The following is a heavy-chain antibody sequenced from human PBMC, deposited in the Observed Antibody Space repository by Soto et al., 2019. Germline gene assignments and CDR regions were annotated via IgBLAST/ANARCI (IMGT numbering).Heavy chain of an antibody. V-gene: IGHV3-30-3*01. CDR2: ISYDGSNK. Sequence: PGGSLRLSCAASGFTFSSYAMHWVRQAPGKGLEWVAVISYDGSNKYYADSVKGRFTISRDNSKNTLYLQMNSLRAEDTAVYYCARDISMRAPIEYSSSWWFDPWGQGTLVTVSS. D-gene: IGHD6-6*01. J-gene: IGHJ5*02. CDR3: ARDISMRAPIEYSSSWWFDP. CDR1: GFTFSSYA.